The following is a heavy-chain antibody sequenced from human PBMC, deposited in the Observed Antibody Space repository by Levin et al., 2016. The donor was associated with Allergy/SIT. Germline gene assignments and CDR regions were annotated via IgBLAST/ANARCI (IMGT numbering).Heavy chain of an antibody. CDR2: IYYSGST. Sequence: WIRQPPGKGLEWIGYIYYSGSTNYNPSLKSRVTISVDTSKNQFSLKLSSVTAADTAVYYCARDRRYYDFWSGYSHGAGYYYYGMDVWGQGTTVTVSS. D-gene: IGHD3-3*01. J-gene: IGHJ6*02. V-gene: IGHV4-59*01. CDR3: ARDRRYYDFWSGYSHGAGYYYYGMDV.